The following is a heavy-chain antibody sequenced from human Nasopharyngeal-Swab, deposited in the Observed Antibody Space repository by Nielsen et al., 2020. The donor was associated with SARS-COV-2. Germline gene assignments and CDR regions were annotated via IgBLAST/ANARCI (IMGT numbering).Heavy chain of an antibody. J-gene: IGHJ6*02. CDR1: GFSLSTSGVG. CDR3: AHSPGRRNYYYYGMDV. CDR2: IYWNDDK. D-gene: IGHD3-10*01. V-gene: IGHV2-5*01. Sequence: SGSTLVKPTQTLTLTCTFSGFSLSTSGVGVGWIRQPPGKALEWLALIYWNDDKRYSPSLKSRLTITKDTSKNQVVLTMTNMDPVDTATYYCAHSPGRRNYYYYGMDVWGQGTTVTVSS.